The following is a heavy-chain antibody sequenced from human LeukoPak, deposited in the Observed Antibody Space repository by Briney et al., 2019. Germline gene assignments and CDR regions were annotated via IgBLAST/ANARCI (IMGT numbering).Heavy chain of an antibody. CDR2: MNPNSGNT. Sequence: ASVKVSCKASGYTFTSYDINWVRQANGQGLEWMGWMNPNSGNTGYAQKFRGRVTMTRNTSISTAYMELSSLRSEDTAVYYCARGIQLWSRGWFDPWGQGTLVTVSS. CDR1: GYTFTSYD. J-gene: IGHJ5*02. D-gene: IGHD5-18*01. V-gene: IGHV1-8*01. CDR3: ARGIQLWSRGWFDP.